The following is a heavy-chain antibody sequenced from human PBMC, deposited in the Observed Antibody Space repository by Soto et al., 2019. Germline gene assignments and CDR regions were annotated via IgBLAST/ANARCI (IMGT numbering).Heavy chain of an antibody. CDR2: MNPNSGNT. V-gene: IGHV1-8*01. CDR3: ARWDYGYYARFDY. Sequence: QVQLVQSGAEVKKSGASVKVSCKASGYTFTSHDINWVRQATGQGLEWMGWMNPNSGNTGYAQKFQGRVTMTRNTSISTAYMEVSSMRSEDTAVYYCARWDYGYYARFDYWGQGTLVTVSS. CDR1: GYTFTSHD. D-gene: IGHD4-17*01. J-gene: IGHJ4*02.